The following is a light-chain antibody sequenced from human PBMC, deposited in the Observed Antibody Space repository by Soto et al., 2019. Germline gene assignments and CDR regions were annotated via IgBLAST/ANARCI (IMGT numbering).Light chain of an antibody. Sequence: EIVLTQSPATLSLSPGERATLSCRASQSVSSYLAWYQQKPAQAPRLLLYDASNRATGIPARFSGSGSGTDFALTISSLEPEDFAVYYCQQRSNWLTFGGGTKVEIK. CDR1: QSVSSY. V-gene: IGKV3-11*01. J-gene: IGKJ4*01. CDR2: DAS. CDR3: QQRSNWLT.